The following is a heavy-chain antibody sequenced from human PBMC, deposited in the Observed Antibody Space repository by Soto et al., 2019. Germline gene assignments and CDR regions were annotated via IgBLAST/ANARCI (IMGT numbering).Heavy chain of an antibody. CDR1: GASVTSGDDY. V-gene: IGHV4-30-4*01. Sequence: QVQLQESGPGLVEPSQTLSLTCTVSGASVTSGDDYWHWIRQPPGKGLERIGYSYYTGSTYYNPSLTSRFVTGVYAAKSQFSLKLTSVSAAGTAVYCCARGALVTVLGYNWCVSWVQGTLVTLSS. D-gene: IGHD1-1*01. J-gene: IGHJ1*01. CDR2: SYYTGST. CDR3: ARGALVTVLGYNWCVS.